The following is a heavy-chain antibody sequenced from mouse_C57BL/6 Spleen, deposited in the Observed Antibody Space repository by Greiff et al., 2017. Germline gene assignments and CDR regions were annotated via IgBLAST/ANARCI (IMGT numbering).Heavy chain of an antibody. V-gene: IGHV5-16*01. J-gene: IGHJ2*01. CDR1: GFTFSDYY. Sequence: EVMLVESEGGLVQPGSSMKLSCTASGFTFSDYYMAWVRQVPEKGLEWVANINYDGSSTYYLDSLKSRFIISRDNAKNILYLQMSSLKSEDTATYYCAREAIYYGNSVYYFDYWGQGTTLTVSS. CDR3: AREAIYYGNSVYYFDY. CDR2: INYDGSST. D-gene: IGHD2-1*01.